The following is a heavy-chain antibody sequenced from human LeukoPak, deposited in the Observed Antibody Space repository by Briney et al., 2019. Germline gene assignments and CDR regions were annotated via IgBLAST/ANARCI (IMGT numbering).Heavy chain of an antibody. J-gene: IGHJ4*02. CDR2: IIPILGIA. D-gene: IGHD2-15*01. CDR3: AREGCSGGSCRPYYFDY. CDR1: GGTFSSYT. Sequence: SVKVSCKASGGTFSSYTISWVRQAPGQGLEWMGRIIPILGIANYAQKFQGRVTITADKSTSTAYMELSSLRSEDTAVYYCAREGCSGGSCRPYYFDYWAQGTLVTVSS. V-gene: IGHV1-69*04.